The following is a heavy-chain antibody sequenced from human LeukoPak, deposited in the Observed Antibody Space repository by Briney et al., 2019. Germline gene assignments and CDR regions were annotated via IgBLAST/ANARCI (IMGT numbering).Heavy chain of an antibody. CDR1: GFTFSSYS. J-gene: IGHJ4*02. D-gene: IGHD5-24*01. CDR2: ISCSSSTI. Sequence: GGSLRLSCAASGFTFSSYSMNWVRQAPGKGLEWVSYISCSSSTIYYADSVKGRFTISRDNAKNSLYLQMNSLRAEDTAVYYCAKGRGDVYRYPLLFDHWGQGTLVTVSS. CDR3: AKGRGDVYRYPLLFDH. V-gene: IGHV3-48*04.